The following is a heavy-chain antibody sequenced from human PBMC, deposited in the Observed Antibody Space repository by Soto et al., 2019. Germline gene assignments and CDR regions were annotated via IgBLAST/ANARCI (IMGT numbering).Heavy chain of an antibody. D-gene: IGHD4-17*01. CDR1: GYTFTGNY. Sequence: GASVKVSCKASGYTFTGNYMHWVRQAPGQGLEWMGWINPNSGGTNYAQKFQGWVTMTRDTSISTAYMELSRLRSDDTAVYYCARADYEGNYDYWGQGTLVTVSS. CDR3: ARADYEGNYDY. V-gene: IGHV1-2*04. CDR2: INPNSGGT. J-gene: IGHJ4*02.